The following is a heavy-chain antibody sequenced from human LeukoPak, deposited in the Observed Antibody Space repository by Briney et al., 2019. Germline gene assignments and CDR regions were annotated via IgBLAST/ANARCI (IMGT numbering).Heavy chain of an antibody. J-gene: IGHJ3*02. Sequence: SETLSLTCTVSGASFSDTTYYWAWIRQPPGKGLEWIGSIYFSETKYNPSLKSRITISGDTSKNQFSLKLSSVTAADTAFYYCASPSKLVISRGGFDIWGQGTMVTVSA. D-gene: IGHD3-22*01. CDR2: IYFSET. V-gene: IGHV4-39*01. CDR1: GASFSDTTYY. CDR3: ASPSKLVISRGGFDI.